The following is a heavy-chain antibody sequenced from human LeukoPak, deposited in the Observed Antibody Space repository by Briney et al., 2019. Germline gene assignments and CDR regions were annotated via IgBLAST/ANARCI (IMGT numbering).Heavy chain of an antibody. Sequence: ASVKVSCKASDYTFTSYGISWVRQAPGQGLEWMGWISAYNGNTNYAQKLQGRVTMTTDTSTSTAYMELRSLRSDDTAVYYCARETPVFGELFGYFDYWGQGTLVTVSS. CDR1: DYTFTSYG. V-gene: IGHV1-18*01. CDR2: ISAYNGNT. D-gene: IGHD3-10*01. J-gene: IGHJ4*02. CDR3: ARETPVFGELFGYFDY.